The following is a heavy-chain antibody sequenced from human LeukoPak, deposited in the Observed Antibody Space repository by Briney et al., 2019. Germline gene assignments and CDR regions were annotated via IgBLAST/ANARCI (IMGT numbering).Heavy chain of an antibody. Sequence: SETLSLTCAVYGGSFSGYYWSWIRQPPGKGLEWIGEINNSGSTNYNPSLKSRVTISVDTSKNQFSLKLSSVTAEDTAVYYCARYDFWSGPGGYWGQGTLVTVSS. CDR1: GGSFSGYY. J-gene: IGHJ4*02. CDR3: ARYDFWSGPGGY. D-gene: IGHD3-3*01. V-gene: IGHV4-34*01. CDR2: INNSGST.